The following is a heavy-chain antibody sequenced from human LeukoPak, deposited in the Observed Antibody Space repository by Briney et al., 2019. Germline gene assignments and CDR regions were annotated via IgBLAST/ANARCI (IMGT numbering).Heavy chain of an antibody. J-gene: IGHJ6*02. D-gene: IGHD4-23*01. CDR2: IYYSGST. V-gene: IGHV4-59*08. CDR1: GGSISSYY. CDR3: ARQSGTVVRYGMDV. Sequence: SETLSLTCTVSGGSISSYYWSWIRQPPGKGLEWIGYIYYSGSTNYNPSLKSRVTISVDTSKNQFSLKLSSVTAAYTAVYYCARQSGTVVRYGMDVWGQGTTVTVSS.